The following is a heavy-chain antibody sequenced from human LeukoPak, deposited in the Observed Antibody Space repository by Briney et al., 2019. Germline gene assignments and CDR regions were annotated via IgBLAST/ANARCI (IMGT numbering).Heavy chain of an antibody. CDR1: GGSISGYY. CDR2: IYYSGST. V-gene: IGHV4-59*01. J-gene: IGHJ3*02. CDR3: AREGSSASRDAFDI. Sequence: MPSETLSLTCTVSGGSISGYYWSWIRQPPGKGLEWIGYIYYSGSTNYNPSLKSRVTISVDTSKNQFSLKLSSVTAADTAVYYCAREGSSASRDAFDIWGQGTMVTVSS.